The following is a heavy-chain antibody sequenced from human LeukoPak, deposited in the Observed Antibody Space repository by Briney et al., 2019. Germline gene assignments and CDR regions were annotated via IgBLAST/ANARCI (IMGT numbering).Heavy chain of an antibody. CDR1: NYSISSGYY. Sequence: SETLSLTCTVSNYSISSGYYWGWIRQPPEKGLEWIGSIYHSGSTYSNPSLKSRVTISVDTSKNQFSLKLSSVTAADTAVYYCARDFSSSSTVYYYYYMDVWGKGTTVTVSS. CDR3: ARDFSSSSTVYYYYYMDV. CDR2: IYHSGST. V-gene: IGHV4-38-2*02. J-gene: IGHJ6*03. D-gene: IGHD6-6*01.